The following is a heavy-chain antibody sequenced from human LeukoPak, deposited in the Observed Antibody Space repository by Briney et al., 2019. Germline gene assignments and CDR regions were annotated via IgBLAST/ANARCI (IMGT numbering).Heavy chain of an antibody. CDR1: GGSFTTHY. D-gene: IGHD2-2*01. J-gene: IGHJ3*01. Sequence: KPSETLSLTCTVSGGSFTTHYWSWIRQPPGKGLEWIGYISYIGSTNYNPSLKSRVTISIDTSKNEVSLMLTSVTAADTAVYYCASDSISTNAFDAWGQGTMVTVSS. V-gene: IGHV4-59*11. CDR2: ISYIGST. CDR3: ASDSISTNAFDA.